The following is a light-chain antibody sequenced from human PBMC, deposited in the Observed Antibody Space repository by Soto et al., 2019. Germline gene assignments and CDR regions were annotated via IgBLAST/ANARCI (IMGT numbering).Light chain of an antibody. CDR2: EIN. CDR3: RSFEGSPDYVL. Sequence: QSALTQPPSASGAPGQSVTISCTGTSSDVGGYNYVSWYQQHPGKAPKLIIYEINKRPSGVPDRFSGSKSGNTATLNVSGLQAEDEADYYCRSFEGSPDYVLFGGGTKLTVL. V-gene: IGLV2-8*01. J-gene: IGLJ2*01. CDR1: SSDVGGYNY.